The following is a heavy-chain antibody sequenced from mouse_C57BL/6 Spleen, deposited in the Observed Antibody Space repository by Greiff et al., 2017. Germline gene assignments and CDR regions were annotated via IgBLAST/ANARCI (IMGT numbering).Heavy chain of an antibody. CDR2: IYPGGGYT. CDR3: ASVKDDGTLFDY. CDR1: GYTFTNYW. V-gene: IGHV1-63*01. Sequence: VQLQQSGAELVRPGTSVKMSCKASGYTFTNYWIGWAKQRPGHGLEWIGDIYPGGGYTNYNEQFKGKATLTADNSSSPAYMQFSSLTSEYSAIYYCASVKDDGTLFDYWGQGTTLTVSS. D-gene: IGHD2-3*01. J-gene: IGHJ2*01.